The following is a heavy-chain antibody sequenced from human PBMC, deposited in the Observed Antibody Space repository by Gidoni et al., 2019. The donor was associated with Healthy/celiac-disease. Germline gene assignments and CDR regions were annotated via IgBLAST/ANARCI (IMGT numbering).Heavy chain of an antibody. CDR3: SNPDY. CDR2: ISGSCGST. V-gene: IGHV3-23*01. J-gene: IGHJ4*02. Sequence: EVQLLESGGGLVQTGGSLRLSWSASGFTFSSSAISWVRPAPGVGLEWVSAISGSCGSTYYADSVKGRFTISRDNSKNTLYLQMNSLRAEDTAVYYCSNPDYWGQGTLVTVSS. CDR1: GFTFSSSA.